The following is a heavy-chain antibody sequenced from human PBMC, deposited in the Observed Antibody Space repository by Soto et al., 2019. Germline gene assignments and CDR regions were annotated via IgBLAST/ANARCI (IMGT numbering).Heavy chain of an antibody. CDR3: ARVRRLNDSVVVPAAIRWFDP. Sequence: ASVKVSCKASGYTFTSYDINWVRQATGQGLEWMGWMNPNSGNTGYAQKFQGRVTMTRNTSISTAYMELSSLRSEDTAVYYCARVRRLNDSVVVPAAIRWFDPWGQGTLVTVSS. V-gene: IGHV1-8*01. CDR2: MNPNSGNT. CDR1: GYTFTSYD. J-gene: IGHJ5*02. D-gene: IGHD2-2*01.